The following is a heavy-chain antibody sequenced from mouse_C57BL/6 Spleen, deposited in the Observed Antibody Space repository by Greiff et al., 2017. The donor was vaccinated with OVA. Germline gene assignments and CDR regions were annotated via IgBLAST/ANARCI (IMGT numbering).Heavy chain of an antibody. J-gene: IGHJ2*01. V-gene: IGHV1-19*01. Sequence: EVQLQQSGPVLVKPGASVKMSCKASGYTFTDYYMNWVKQSHGKSLEWIGVINPYNGGTSYNQKFKGKATLTVDKSSSTAYMELNSLTSEDSAVYYCARWDYGSSYYFDYWGQGTTLTVSS. CDR2: INPYNGGT. D-gene: IGHD1-1*01. CDR1: GYTFTDYY. CDR3: ARWDYGSSYYFDY.